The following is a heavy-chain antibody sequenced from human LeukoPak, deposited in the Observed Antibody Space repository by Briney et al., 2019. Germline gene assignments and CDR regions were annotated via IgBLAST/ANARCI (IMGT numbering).Heavy chain of an antibody. J-gene: IGHJ6*03. CDR1: GFIFSDSY. CDR2: ISSSGGTV. CDR3: ATRASYMDA. V-gene: IGHV3-11*01. Sequence: PGGSLRLSCAASGFIFSDSYMSWIRQAPGKGLNLISYISSSGGTVYYADSVKGRFTISRDNAKNSLYLQMNSLRAEDTAVYYCATRASYMDAWGEGTTVTVSS.